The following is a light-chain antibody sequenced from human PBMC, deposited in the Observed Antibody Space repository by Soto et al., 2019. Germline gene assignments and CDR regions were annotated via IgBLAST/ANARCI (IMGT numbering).Light chain of an antibody. CDR1: SSDVGGYNY. CDR2: DVS. V-gene: IGLV2-14*01. Sequence: QSVLTQPASVSGSPGQSITISCTGTSSDVGGYNYVSWYQQHPGKAPKLMIYDVSNRPSGVSNRFSVSKSGNTASLNISGLEAEDEANYYCSSYTSSSTLVFATGTKLTVL. J-gene: IGLJ1*01. CDR3: SSYTSSSTLV.